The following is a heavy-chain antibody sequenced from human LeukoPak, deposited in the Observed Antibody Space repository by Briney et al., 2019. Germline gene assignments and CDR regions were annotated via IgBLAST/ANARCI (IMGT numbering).Heavy chain of an antibody. D-gene: IGHD7-27*01. V-gene: IGHV4-38-2*02. Sequence: SETLSLTCTVSNYSISSSYYWGWIRQPPGKGLEWVANIYHSGSTYYNPSLKSRVTISVDTSKNQLSLKLSSVTAADTAVYYCARYWGSDGFDIWGQGTMVTVSS. J-gene: IGHJ3*02. CDR2: IYHSGST. CDR1: NYSISSSYY. CDR3: ARYWGSDGFDI.